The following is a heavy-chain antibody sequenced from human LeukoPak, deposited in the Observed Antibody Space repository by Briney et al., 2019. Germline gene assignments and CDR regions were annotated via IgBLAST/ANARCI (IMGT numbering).Heavy chain of an antibody. D-gene: IGHD5-18*01. Sequence: GGSLRLSCAASGFTFSSYWMTWVRQAPGKGLEWVANIKQDGSEKYYVDSVKGRFTISRDNAKNSLYLQMNSLRAEDTAVYYCARGSPERGYSYGPLDNYFDYWGQGTLVTVSS. CDR3: ARGSPERGYSYGPLDNYFDY. J-gene: IGHJ4*02. CDR2: IKQDGSEK. V-gene: IGHV3-7*01. CDR1: GFTFSSYW.